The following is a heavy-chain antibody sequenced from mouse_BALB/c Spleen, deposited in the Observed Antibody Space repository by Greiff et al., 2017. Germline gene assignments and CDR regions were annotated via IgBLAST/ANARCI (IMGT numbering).Heavy chain of an antibody. D-gene: IGHD1-1*01. Sequence: DVMLVESGGGLVQPGGSRKLSCAASGFTFSSFGMHCVRQAPEKGLEWVAYISSGSSTLYYADTVKGRFTISRDNPKNTLVRQMPSLRSEDTDMYYCARLGSYYGSSSFDYWGQGTTLTVAS. V-gene: IGHV5-17*02. CDR3: ARLGSYYGSSSFDY. CDR2: ISSGSSTL. J-gene: IGHJ2*01. CDR1: GFTFSSFG.